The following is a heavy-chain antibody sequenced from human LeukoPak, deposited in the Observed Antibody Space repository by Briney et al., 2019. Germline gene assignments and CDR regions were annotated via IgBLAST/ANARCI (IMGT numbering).Heavy chain of an antibody. J-gene: IGHJ6*02. D-gene: IGHD2-2*01. CDR1: GYSFTSYW. V-gene: IGHV5-51*01. CDR2: IYPGDSDT. CDR3: ARHDYCSSTSCYYYYGMDV. Sequence: GESLKIFCKGSGYSFTSYWIGWVRQMPGKGLEWMGIIYPGDSDTRYSPSFQGQVTISADKSISTAYLQWSSLKASDTAMYYCARHDYCSSTSCYYYYGMDVWGQGTTVTVSS.